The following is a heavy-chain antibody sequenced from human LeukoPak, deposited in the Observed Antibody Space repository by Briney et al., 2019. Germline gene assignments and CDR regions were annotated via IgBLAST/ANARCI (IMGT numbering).Heavy chain of an antibody. CDR3: GRDLGGRSGY. CDR1: GFTFRTYW. Sequence: GGSLRLSCAVSGFTFRTYWMHWVRQVPGEGLVWVSRISEDGSITNYADSVKGRFSISRDNAKNTLYLQMNSLRAEDTAVYYCGRDLGGRSGYWGQGTLVTVSS. D-gene: IGHD1-26*01. CDR2: ISEDGSIT. V-gene: IGHV3-74*01. J-gene: IGHJ4*02.